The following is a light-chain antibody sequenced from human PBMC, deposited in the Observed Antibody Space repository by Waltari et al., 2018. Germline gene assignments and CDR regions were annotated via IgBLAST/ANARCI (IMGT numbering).Light chain of an antibody. J-gene: IGLJ1*01. CDR1: SSNVGTNA. V-gene: IGLV1-44*01. Sequence: QSILTQPSSVSGTPGQGVTLSCSGSSSNVGTNAVSWYHHLPGEAPKRLIYHNSERGPGVPDRISGSKSGSPASLAISRLQSGDEGDYFCAAWDDTLNLYVFGSGTQVTVL. CDR3: AAWDDTLNLYV. CDR2: HNS.